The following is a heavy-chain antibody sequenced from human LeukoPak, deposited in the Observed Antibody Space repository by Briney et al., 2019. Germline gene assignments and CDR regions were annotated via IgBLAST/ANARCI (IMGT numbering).Heavy chain of an antibody. V-gene: IGHV4-59*08. CDR3: ARQDIVATSGHFDY. CDR1: GGYLCSYY. J-gene: IGHJ4*02. Sequence: WETLSHPRTLCGGYLCSYYWLWIRHPPGKGVEWIGYIYYSGTTNYRPPLKRRVTISVDTSKNPFSLKLSSVTDEDTAVYYCARQDIVATSGHFDYWGQGTLVTVSS. D-gene: IGHD5-12*01. CDR2: IYYSGTT.